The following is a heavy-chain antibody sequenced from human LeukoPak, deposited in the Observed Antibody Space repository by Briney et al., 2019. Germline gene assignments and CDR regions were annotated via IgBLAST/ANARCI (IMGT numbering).Heavy chain of an antibody. Sequence: GGSLRLSCAASGFTFSDYYMSWIRQAPGKGLEWVSYISGSGSSIYYADSVRGRFTISRDNAKNSLYLQMNSLRAEDAAVYYCAREGHYYASGSGAFDIWGQGTMITVSS. D-gene: IGHD3-10*01. V-gene: IGHV3-11*01. CDR1: GFTFSDYY. J-gene: IGHJ3*02. CDR3: AREGHYYASGSGAFDI. CDR2: ISGSGSSI.